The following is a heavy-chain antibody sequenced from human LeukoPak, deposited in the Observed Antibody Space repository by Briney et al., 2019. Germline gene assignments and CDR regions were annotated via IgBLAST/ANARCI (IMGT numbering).Heavy chain of an antibody. D-gene: IGHD5-12*01. CDR1: GFTFSRYS. CDR2: ISSSSSYI. V-gene: IGHV3-21*01. CDR3: ARDGEGYSGYDSGWFDP. Sequence: GGSLRLSCAASGFTFSRYSMNWVRQAPGKGLEWVSSISSSSSYIYYADSVKGRFTISRDNAKNSLYLQMNSLRAEDTAVYYCARDGEGYSGYDSGWFDPWGQGTLVTVSS. J-gene: IGHJ5*02.